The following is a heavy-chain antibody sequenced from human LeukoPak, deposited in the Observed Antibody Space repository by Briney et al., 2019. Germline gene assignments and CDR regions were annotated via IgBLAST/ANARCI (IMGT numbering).Heavy chain of an antibody. CDR2: ISGSGVST. V-gene: IGHV3-23*01. J-gene: IGHJ4*02. D-gene: IGHD6-19*01. CDR1: GFTFSSYG. CDR3: ARWLYNSGWGIDY. Sequence: GGTLRLSCAGSGFTFSSYGMSWVRQTPGKGLEWVSAISGSGVSTYYVDSVKGRFTISRDNSKNTLVLQMNSLRAEDTAVYYCARWLYNSGWGIDYWGQGTLVTVSS.